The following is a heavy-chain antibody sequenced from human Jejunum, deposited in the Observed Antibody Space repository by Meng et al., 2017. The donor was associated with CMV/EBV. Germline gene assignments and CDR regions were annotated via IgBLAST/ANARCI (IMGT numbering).Heavy chain of an antibody. J-gene: IGHJ4*02. CDR3: ARDGPMVGGARDH. D-gene: IGHD3-10*01. V-gene: IGHV3-48*03. CDR2: ISGSGDVV. CDR1: GFRFSIYW. Sequence: AGFRFSIYWMTWVRQAPGQGLEWVAYISGSGDVVYHAGPVKGRFTISRDNAKNSLFLQMNSLRGEDTAVYYCARDGPMVGGARDHWGQGTLVTVSS.